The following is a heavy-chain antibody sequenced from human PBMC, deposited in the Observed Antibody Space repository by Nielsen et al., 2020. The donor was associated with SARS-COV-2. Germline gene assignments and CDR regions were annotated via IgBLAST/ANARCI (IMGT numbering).Heavy chain of an antibody. D-gene: IGHD2-2*01. Sequence: SETLSLTCAVYGGSFSGYYWSWIRQPPGKGLEWIGEINHSGSTNYNPSLKSRVTISVDTSKNQFSLKLSSVTAADTAVYYCARVERDIVVVPAAPGGGFDPWGQGTLVTVSS. CDR2: INHSGST. V-gene: IGHV4-34*01. CDR1: GGSFSGYY. CDR3: ARVERDIVVVPAAPGGGFDP. J-gene: IGHJ5*02.